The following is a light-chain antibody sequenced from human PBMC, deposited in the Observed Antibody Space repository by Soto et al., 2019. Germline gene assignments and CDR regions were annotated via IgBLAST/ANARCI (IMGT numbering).Light chain of an antibody. V-gene: IGKV1-5*01. Sequence: EIQMPQFNSTLSSSVGARVTITCRASQSISSWLAWYQQKPGKAPKLLIYDASSLESGVPSRFSVSGSGTEFPLTISSLHPEEFATYDCQHYNSYWTLVQGTKVDLK. CDR2: DAS. J-gene: IGKJ1*01. CDR3: QHYNSYWT. CDR1: QSISSW.